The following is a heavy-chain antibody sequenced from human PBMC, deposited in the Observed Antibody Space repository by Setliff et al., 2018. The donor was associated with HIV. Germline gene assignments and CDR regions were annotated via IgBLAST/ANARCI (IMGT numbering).Heavy chain of an antibody. Sequence: GGSLRLSCAASGFSVSTNYMSWVRQAPGKGLEWVSVIYSDGTTYYADFEKGRFTISRDTSKNTLYLQMNSLGAEDTAVYYCARAKLIISEWYFDLWGRGTLVTVSS. CDR1: GFSVSTNY. V-gene: IGHV3-53*05. D-gene: IGHD3-9*01. CDR2: IYSDGTT. J-gene: IGHJ2*01. CDR3: ARAKLIISEWYFDL.